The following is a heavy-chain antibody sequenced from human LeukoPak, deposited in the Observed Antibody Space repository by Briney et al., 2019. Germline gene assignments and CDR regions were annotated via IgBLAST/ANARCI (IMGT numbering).Heavy chain of an antibody. D-gene: IGHD1-26*01. CDR1: GFTFSSYS. J-gene: IGHJ3*02. CDR2: VSSSSSYI. CDR3: ARVGADAFDI. V-gene: IGHV3-21*01. Sequence: PGGSLRLSCAASGFTFSSYSMNWVRQAPGKGLEWVSSVSSSSSYIYYADSAKGRFTISRDNAKNSLYLQMNSLRAEDTAVYYCARVGADAFDIWGQGTMVTVSS.